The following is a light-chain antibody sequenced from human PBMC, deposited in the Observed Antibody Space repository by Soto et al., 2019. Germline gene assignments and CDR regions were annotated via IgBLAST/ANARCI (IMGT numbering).Light chain of an antibody. CDR3: QQYNGYWT. Sequence: GARVTITCRASQSISGSLAWYQQKPGKAPKLLIYEASNLKSGVPSRFSGSGSGKEYTLTISSLQPDDSASYYCQQYNGYWTFGQGTRVEIK. V-gene: IGKV1-5*03. CDR1: QSISGS. J-gene: IGKJ1*01. CDR2: EAS.